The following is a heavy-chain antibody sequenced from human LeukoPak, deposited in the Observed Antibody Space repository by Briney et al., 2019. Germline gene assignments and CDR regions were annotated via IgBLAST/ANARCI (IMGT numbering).Heavy chain of an antibody. V-gene: IGHV3-7*03. CDR1: GFTFSDKW. D-gene: IGHD1-7*01. CDR2: IKKDGSQK. J-gene: IGHJ5*02. Sequence: GGSLRLSCVASGFTFSDKWMSWVRQAPGKGPEWVASIKKDGSQKYYVDSVKGRFTIPRDNAQNSLYLQMSSLRVEDTAIYSCARVGWELVNLHFDPWGQGTLVTVSS. CDR3: ARVGWELVNLHFDP.